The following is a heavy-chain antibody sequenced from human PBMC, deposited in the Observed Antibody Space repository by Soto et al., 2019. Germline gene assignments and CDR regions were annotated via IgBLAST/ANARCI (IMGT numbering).Heavy chain of an antibody. CDR1: GGTISGYY. V-gene: IGHV4-4*07. J-gene: IGHJ5*02. Sequence: SETLSLTCSVSGGTISGYYWTWIRQPAGKGLEWIGRIYSSGNTKYNPSLQSRVTMSLDTSNNQFSLRLTSVTAADTAVYYCARGQRFSDWFDPWGQGTLITVSS. CDR2: IYSSGNT. CDR3: ARGQRFSDWFDP. D-gene: IGHD3-3*01.